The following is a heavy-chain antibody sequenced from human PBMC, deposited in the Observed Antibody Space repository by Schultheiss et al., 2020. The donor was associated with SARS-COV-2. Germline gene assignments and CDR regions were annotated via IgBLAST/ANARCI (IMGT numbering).Heavy chain of an antibody. D-gene: IGHD5-24*01. CDR1: GGSISSGGYS. J-gene: IGHJ4*02. Sequence: TLSLTCAVSGGSISSGGYSWSWIRQPPGKGLEWIGSIYHIGSTYYNPSLKSRVTISVDTSKNQFSLKLSSVTAADTAVYYCATGRWLQFSFDYWGQGTLVTVSS. V-gene: IGHV4-30-2*03. CDR3: ATGRWLQFSFDY. CDR2: IYHIGST.